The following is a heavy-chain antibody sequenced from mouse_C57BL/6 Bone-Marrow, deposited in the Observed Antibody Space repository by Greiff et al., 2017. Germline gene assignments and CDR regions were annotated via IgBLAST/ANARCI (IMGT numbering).Heavy chain of an antibody. J-gene: IGHJ2*01. CDR3: PLLSYFDY. Sequence: EVKLMESGGGLVQPGGSMKLSCVASGFTFSNYWMNWVRQSPEKGLEWVAQIRLKSDNNATHYAETGKGRFTFSRADYKSSVYLQMNTLRAADTGIYYFPLLSYFDYWGQGTTLTVSS. D-gene: IGHD2-1*01. CDR1: GFTFSNYW. CDR2: IRLKSDNNAT. V-gene: IGHV6-3*01.